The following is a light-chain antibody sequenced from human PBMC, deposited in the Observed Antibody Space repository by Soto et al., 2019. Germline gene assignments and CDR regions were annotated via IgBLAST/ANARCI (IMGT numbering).Light chain of an antibody. Sequence: EIVLTQSPATLSLSPGERATLSCRASQSVSSYLAWYQQKPGQAPRLLIYDASNRATGIPARFSGSGSGTDFTLTISMLEPEDFAVYYCHQRSNWPPYTFGQGTKLEIK. J-gene: IGKJ2*01. CDR3: HQRSNWPPYT. CDR2: DAS. CDR1: QSVSSY. V-gene: IGKV3-11*01.